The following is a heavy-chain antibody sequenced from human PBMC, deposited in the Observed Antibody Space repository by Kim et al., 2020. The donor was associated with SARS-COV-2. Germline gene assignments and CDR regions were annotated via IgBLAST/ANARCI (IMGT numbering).Heavy chain of an antibody. CDR1: GFTFSNYW. J-gene: IGHJ5*02. Sequence: GGSLRLSCAASGFTFSNYWMTWVRQAPGKGLEWVANIKPDGSEHYYVDSVEGRFTISRDNAKSSVYLQMSSLIAEDTALYYCARGGDWFDPWGPGTLVTVSS. D-gene: IGHD3-16*01. CDR2: IKPDGSEH. CDR3: ARGGDWFDP. V-gene: IGHV3-7*02.